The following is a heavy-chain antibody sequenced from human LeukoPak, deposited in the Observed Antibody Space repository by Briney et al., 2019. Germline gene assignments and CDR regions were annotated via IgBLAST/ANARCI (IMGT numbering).Heavy chain of an antibody. Sequence: GGTLRLSCAASGFTFGMIWVRQAPGKGLEWVSAISGSGGSTYYADSVKGRFTISRDNSKNTLYLQMNSLRAEDTAVYYCAELGITMIGGVWGKGTTVTISS. CDR2: ISGSGGST. CDR3: AELGITMIGGV. D-gene: IGHD3-10*02. V-gene: IGHV3-23*01. CDR1: GFTFG. J-gene: IGHJ6*04.